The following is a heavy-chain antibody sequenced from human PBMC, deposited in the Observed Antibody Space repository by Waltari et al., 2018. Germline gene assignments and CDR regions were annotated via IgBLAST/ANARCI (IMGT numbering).Heavy chain of an antibody. J-gene: IGHJ6*02. Sequence: EVQLVQSGAEVKKPGATVKISCKASGYTFTDYYMHWVQQAPGKGLEWMGRVDPEDGETIDAEKFQGRVTITADTSTDTAYMELSSLRSEDTAVYYCAELPTDDGMDVWGQGTTVTVSS. CDR2: VDPEDGET. CDR3: AELPTDDGMDV. V-gene: IGHV1-69-2*01. D-gene: IGHD1-7*01. CDR1: GYTFTDYY.